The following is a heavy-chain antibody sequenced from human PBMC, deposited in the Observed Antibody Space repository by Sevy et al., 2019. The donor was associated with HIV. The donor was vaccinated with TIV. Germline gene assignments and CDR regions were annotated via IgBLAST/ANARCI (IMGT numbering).Heavy chain of an antibody. V-gene: IGHV3-21*01. CDR3: ARVRVQPSHWYFGL. CDR1: GFTFSNSN. J-gene: IGHJ2*01. Sequence: GGSLRLSCAGAGFTFSNSNMNWVRQAPGKGLQWVSSITSESGYIYYADSVKGRFIISRDNAKNSVYLQMNSLRADDTAVYYCARVRVQPSHWYFGLWGRGTLVTGSS. CDR2: ITSESGYI. D-gene: IGHD3-10*01.